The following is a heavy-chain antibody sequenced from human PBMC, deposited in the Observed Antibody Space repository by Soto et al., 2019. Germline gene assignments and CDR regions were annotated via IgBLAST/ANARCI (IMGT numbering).Heavy chain of an antibody. CDR2: IYYSGST. Sequence: QVQLQESGPGLVKPSETLSLTCTVSGASISSDYWSWIRQSPGKGLELIGHIYYSGSTNYNPSFKSRVTISVDTSKNYFSLKLSSVTATDTAVYDCARFSYRVHDFGLFDYWGQGTLVTVSS. D-gene: IGHD3-3*01. CDR3: ARFSYRVHDFGLFDY. J-gene: IGHJ4*02. CDR1: GASISSDY. V-gene: IGHV4-59*08.